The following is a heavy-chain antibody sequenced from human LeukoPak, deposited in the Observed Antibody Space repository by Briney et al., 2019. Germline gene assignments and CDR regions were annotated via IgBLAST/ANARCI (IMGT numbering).Heavy chain of an antibody. Sequence: GGSLRLSCAASGFTFSSYGMHWVRQAPGEGLEWVAFIRYDGINKYYAASVKGRFTISRDNSKNTLYLQMNSLRAEDTAVYYCAKDHQGSGSYYNGKYGMDVWGQGTTLTVCS. D-gene: IGHD3-10*01. CDR2: IRYDGINK. CDR3: AKDHQGSGSYYNGKYGMDV. J-gene: IGHJ6*02. V-gene: IGHV3-30*02. CDR1: GFTFSSYG.